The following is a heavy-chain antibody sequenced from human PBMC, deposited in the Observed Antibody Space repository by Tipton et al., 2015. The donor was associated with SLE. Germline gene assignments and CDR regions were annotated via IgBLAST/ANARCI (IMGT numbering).Heavy chain of an antibody. Sequence: SLRLSCAASGFTFSSYAMSWVRQAPGKGLEWVSAISGSGGSTYYADSVKGRFTISRDNAKNSLYLQMNSLRAEDTAVYYCARGGGGAAAFFDYWGQGTLVTVSS. J-gene: IGHJ4*02. D-gene: IGHD6-13*01. CDR1: GFTFSSYA. CDR2: ISGSGGST. CDR3: ARGGGGAAAFFDY. V-gene: IGHV3-23*01.